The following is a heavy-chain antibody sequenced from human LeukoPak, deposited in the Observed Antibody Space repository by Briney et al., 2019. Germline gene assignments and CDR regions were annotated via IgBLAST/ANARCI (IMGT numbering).Heavy chain of an antibody. CDR2: ISSSSSYT. CDR1: GFTFSDYY. V-gene: IGHV3-11*06. CDR3: ARDRAVAGTADMDY. J-gene: IGHJ4*02. Sequence: SGGSLRLSCAASGFTFSDYYMSWIRQAPGKGLEWVSYISSSSSYTNYADSVKGRFTISRDNAKNSLYLQMYSLRAEDTAVYYCARDRAVAGTADMDYWGQGTLVTVSS. D-gene: IGHD6-19*01.